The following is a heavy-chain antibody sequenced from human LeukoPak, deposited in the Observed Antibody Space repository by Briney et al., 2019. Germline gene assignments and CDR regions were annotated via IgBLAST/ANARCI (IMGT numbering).Heavy chain of an antibody. Sequence: PSETLSLTCTVSGGSISSGGYYWSWIRQHPGKGLEWIGYIYYSGSTYYNPSLKSRVTISVDVSKNQFSLKLTSVTAADTAVYYCARAPTRQRITLNRGVLGFDPWGQGTLVTVSS. D-gene: IGHD3-10*01. V-gene: IGHV4-31*03. CDR2: IYYSGST. CDR3: ARAPTRQRITLNRGVLGFDP. J-gene: IGHJ5*02. CDR1: GGSISSGGYY.